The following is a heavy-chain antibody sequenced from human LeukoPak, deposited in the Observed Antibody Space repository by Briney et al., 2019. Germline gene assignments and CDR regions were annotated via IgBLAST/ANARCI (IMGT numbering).Heavy chain of an antibody. CDR2: IYWNDDK. V-gene: IGHV2-5*01. Sequence: ESGPTLVKPTQTLTLTCTFSGFSLSTSGVGVGWIRQPPGKALEWLALIYWNDDKRYSPSLKSRLTITKDTSKNQVVLTMTNMDPVDTATYYCAHKRYSSSSRGNYNWFDPWGQGTLVTVSS. CDR1: GFSLSTSGVG. J-gene: IGHJ5*02. D-gene: IGHD6-6*01. CDR3: AHKRYSSSSRGNYNWFDP.